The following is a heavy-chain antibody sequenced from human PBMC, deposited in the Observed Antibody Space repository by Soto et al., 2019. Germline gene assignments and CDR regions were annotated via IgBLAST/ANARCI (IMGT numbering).Heavy chain of an antibody. CDR1: GFTFSSYS. J-gene: IGHJ6*02. D-gene: IGHD2-2*01. Sequence: EVQLVESGGGLVKPGGSLRLSCAASGFTFSSYSMNWVRQAPGKGLEWVSSISSSSSYIYYADSVKGRFTISRDNAKNSLYLQMNSLRAEDTAVYYCAREEVVPAAPNYHYYYGMDVWGQGTTVTVSS. CDR2: ISSSSSYI. CDR3: AREEVVPAAPNYHYYYGMDV. V-gene: IGHV3-21*01.